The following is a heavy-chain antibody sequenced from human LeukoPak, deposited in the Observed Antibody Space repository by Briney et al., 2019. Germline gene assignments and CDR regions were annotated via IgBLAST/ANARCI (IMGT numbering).Heavy chain of an antibody. D-gene: IGHD3-16*01. J-gene: IGHJ3*02. CDR2: ISSSSSYT. CDR1: GFTFSDHY. CDR3: ARGGFDAFDI. V-gene: IGHV3-11*06. Sequence: GGSLRLSCAASGFTFSDHYMSWIRQAPGKGLEWVSYISSSSSYTNYADSVKGRFTISRDNAKNSLHLQMNSLRDEDTAVYYCARGGFDAFDIWGQGTMVTVSS.